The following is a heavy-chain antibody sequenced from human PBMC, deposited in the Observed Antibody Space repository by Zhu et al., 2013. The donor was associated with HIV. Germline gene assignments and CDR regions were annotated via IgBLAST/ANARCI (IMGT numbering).Heavy chain of an antibody. CDR1: GYTFTSYG. CDR3: GREPEGYSSSWEGMDYYYGMDV. J-gene: IGHJ6*02. D-gene: IGHD6-13*01. CDR2: IRPYNGNT. Sequence: QVHLVQSGVEVKKPGASVKVSCKASGYTFTSYGISWVRQAPGQGLEWMGWIRPYNGNTKYAQKLQGRVTMTTDTSTSTAYMELRSLRSDDTAVYYCGREPEGYSSSWEGMDYYYGMDVWGQGTTVTVSS. V-gene: IGHV1-18*04.